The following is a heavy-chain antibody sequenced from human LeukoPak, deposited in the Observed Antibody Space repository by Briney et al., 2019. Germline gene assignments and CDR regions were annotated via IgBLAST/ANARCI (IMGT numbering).Heavy chain of an antibody. CDR2: INHSGST. CDR1: GGSFSGYY. J-gene: IGHJ4*02. D-gene: IGHD4-17*01. V-gene: IGHV4-34*01. CDR3: ARGRGDLDY. Sequence: SETLSLTCAVYGGSFSGYYWSWIRQPPGKGPEWIGEINHSGSTNYNPSLKSQVTISVDTSKNQFSLKLSSVTAADTAVYYCARGRGDLDYWGQGTLVTVSS.